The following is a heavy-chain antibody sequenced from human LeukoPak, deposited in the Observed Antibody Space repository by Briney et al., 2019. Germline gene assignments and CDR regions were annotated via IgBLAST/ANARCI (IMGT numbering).Heavy chain of an antibody. CDR2: LYSGGTT. D-gene: IGHD6-19*01. J-gene: IGHJ4*02. CDR3: AKARFYSSGWYLYSLDY. CDR1: GFTFSKYS. V-gene: IGHV3-66*02. Sequence: GGSLRLSCAASGFTFSKYSMTWVRQAPGKGLEWVSVLYSGGTTHYADSVKGRFTISRDNSKNTLYLQMNSLRAEDTAVYYCAKARFYSSGWYLYSLDYWGQGTLVTVSS.